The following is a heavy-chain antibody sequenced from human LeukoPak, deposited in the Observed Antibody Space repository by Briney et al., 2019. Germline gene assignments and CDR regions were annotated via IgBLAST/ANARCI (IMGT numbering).Heavy chain of an antibody. D-gene: IGHD3-3*01. J-gene: IGHJ5*02. Sequence: ASVTVSCTASGYTFTSYGISWVRQAPGQGLEWMGWISAYNGNTNYAQKLQGRVTMTTDTSTSTAYMELRSLRSDDTAVYYCASSDYDFWSGRFDPWGQGTLVTVSS. CDR1: GYTFTSYG. CDR3: ASSDYDFWSGRFDP. CDR2: ISAYNGNT. V-gene: IGHV1-18*01.